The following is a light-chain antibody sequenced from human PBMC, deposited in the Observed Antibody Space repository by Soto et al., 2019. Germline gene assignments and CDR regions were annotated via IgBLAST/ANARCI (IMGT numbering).Light chain of an antibody. J-gene: IGLJ1*01. Sequence: QSALTQPASVSGSPGQSITISCTGTSSDVGSYNLVSWYQQHPGKAPKLMIYEGSKRPSGISNRFSGSKSGNTASLTISGLHAEDEDEYYCCSYADSSRIYVFGSGTKLTVL. CDR1: SSDVGSYNL. V-gene: IGLV2-23*01. CDR3: CSYADSSRIYV. CDR2: EGS.